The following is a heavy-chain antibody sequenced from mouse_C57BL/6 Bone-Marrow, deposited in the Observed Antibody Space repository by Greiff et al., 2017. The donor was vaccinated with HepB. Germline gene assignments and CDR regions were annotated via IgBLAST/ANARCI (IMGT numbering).Heavy chain of an antibody. J-gene: IGHJ4*01. V-gene: IGHV7-1*01. CDR2: SRNKANDYTT. CDR1: GFTFSDFY. Sequence: EVKLMDSGGGLVQSGRSLRLSCATSGFTFSDFYMEWVRQAPGKGLEWIAASRNKANDYTTEYSASVKGRFIVSRDTSQSILYLQMNALRAEDTAIYYCARDRPYAMDYWGQGTSVTVSS. CDR3: ARDRPYAMDY.